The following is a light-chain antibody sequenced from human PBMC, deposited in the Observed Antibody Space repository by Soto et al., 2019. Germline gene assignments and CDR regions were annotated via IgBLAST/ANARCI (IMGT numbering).Light chain of an antibody. CDR2: GNN. CDR3: AIWDDSLNGFYV. J-gene: IGLJ1*01. V-gene: IGLV1-44*01. CDR1: RSNIGSNT. Sequence: QSVLTQPPSASGTPGQTVTISSSGGRSNIGSNTVNWYQQLPGTAPKLLIYGNNQRPSGVPDRFSGLRSGTSASLAISGLRSEDEADYYCAIWDDSLNGFYVFGVGTKVTVL.